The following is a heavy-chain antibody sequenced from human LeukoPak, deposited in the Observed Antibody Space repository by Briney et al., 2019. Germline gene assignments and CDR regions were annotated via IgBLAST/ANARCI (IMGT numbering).Heavy chain of an antibody. V-gene: IGHV3-66*01. CDR2: IYSGGST. D-gene: IGHD3-10*01. Sequence: GSLXLSCAASGFTVSSNYMSWVRQAPGKGLEWVSVIYSGGSTYYADSVTGRFTISRDNSKNTLYLQMNSLRAEDTAVYYCARDGSGSSIFYYGMDVWGQGTTVTVSS. CDR3: ARDGSGSSIFYYGMDV. J-gene: IGHJ6*02. CDR1: GFTVSSNY.